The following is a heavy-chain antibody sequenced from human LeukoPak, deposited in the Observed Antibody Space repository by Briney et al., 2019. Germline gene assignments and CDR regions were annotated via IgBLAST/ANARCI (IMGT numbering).Heavy chain of an antibody. J-gene: IGHJ4*02. D-gene: IGHD3-10*01. Sequence: ASVKVSCKASGYTFTSYGISWVRQAPGQGLEWMGWISAYNGDTNYAQKLQGRVTMTTDTSTSTAYMELSSLRSEDTAVYYCASREYYYGSGSLYWGQGTLVTVSS. V-gene: IGHV1-18*01. CDR2: ISAYNGDT. CDR3: ASREYYYGSGSLY. CDR1: GYTFTSYG.